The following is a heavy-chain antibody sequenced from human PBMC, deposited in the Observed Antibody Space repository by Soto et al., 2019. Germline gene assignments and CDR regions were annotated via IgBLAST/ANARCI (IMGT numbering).Heavy chain of an antibody. CDR1: GFKISSSS. Sequence: GGSLRLSCAAFGFKISSSSMNWVRQAPGKGLEWVSSISSSSFSINYADSVKGRFSISRDNAQNSLHLQMNNLRAEDTAVYYCARNESSNIYGMDVWGQGTTVTVSS. CDR3: ARNESSNIYGMDV. D-gene: IGHD6-6*01. CDR2: ISSSSFSI. J-gene: IGHJ6*02. V-gene: IGHV3-21*01.